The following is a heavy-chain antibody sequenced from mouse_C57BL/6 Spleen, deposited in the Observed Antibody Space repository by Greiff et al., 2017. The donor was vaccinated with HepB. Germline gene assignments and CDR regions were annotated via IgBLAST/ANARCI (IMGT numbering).Heavy chain of an antibody. J-gene: IGHJ4*01. CDR3: ARGSSSYFYYAMDY. V-gene: IGHV3-6*01. D-gene: IGHD1-1*01. Sequence: ESGPGLVKPSQSLSLTCSVTGYSITSGYYWNWIRQFPGNKLEWMGYISYDGSNNYNPSLKNRISITRYTSKNQFFLKLNSVTTEDTATYYCARGSSSYFYYAMDYWGQGTSVTVSS. CDR1: GYSITSGYY. CDR2: ISYDGSN.